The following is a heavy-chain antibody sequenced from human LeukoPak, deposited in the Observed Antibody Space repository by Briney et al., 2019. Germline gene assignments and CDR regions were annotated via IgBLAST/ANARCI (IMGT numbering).Heavy chain of an antibody. J-gene: IGHJ3*02. V-gene: IGHV3-30*02. CDR3: AKDRYCSGGSCYYDAFDI. CDR1: GFTFSSYG. Sequence: PGGSLRLSCAASGFTFSSYGMHWVRQAPGKGLGWVAVIWYGGGNKYYADSVKGRFTISRGNSKNTLYLQMNSLRAEDTAMYYCAKDRYCSGGSCYYDAFDIWGQGTMVTVSS. D-gene: IGHD2-15*01. CDR2: IWYGGGNK.